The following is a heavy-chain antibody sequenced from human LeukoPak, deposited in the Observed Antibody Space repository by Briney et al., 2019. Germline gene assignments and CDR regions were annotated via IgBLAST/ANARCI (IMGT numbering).Heavy chain of an antibody. D-gene: IGHD2-2*01. Sequence: QPGGSLRLSCAASGFTFSSYWMSWVRQAPGKGLEWVANIKQDGSEKYYVDSVKGRFTISRDNAKNSLYLQMNSLRAKDTAVYFCARSGYSSTWYLQNFELDYWGQGTLVTVSS. J-gene: IGHJ4*02. CDR3: ARSGYSSTWYLQNFELDY. CDR2: IKQDGSEK. CDR1: GFTFSSYW. V-gene: IGHV3-7*01.